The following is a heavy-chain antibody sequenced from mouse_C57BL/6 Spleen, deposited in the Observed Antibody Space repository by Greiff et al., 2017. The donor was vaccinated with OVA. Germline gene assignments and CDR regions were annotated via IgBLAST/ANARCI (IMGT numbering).Heavy chain of an antibody. CDR1: GFTFTDYY. Sequence: DVHLVESGGGLVQPGGSLSLSCAASGFTFTDYYMSWVRQPPGKALEWLGFIRNKANGYTTEYSASVKGRFTISRDNSQSILYLQMNALRAEDSATYYCARSSPSFDYWGQGTTLTVSS. CDR3: ARSSPSFDY. J-gene: IGHJ2*01. CDR2: IRNKANGYTT. V-gene: IGHV7-3*01.